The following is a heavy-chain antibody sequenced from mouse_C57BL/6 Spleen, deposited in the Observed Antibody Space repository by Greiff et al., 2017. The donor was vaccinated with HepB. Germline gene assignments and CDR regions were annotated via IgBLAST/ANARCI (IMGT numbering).Heavy chain of an antibody. CDR3: ARDYYSNRYAMDY. D-gene: IGHD2-5*01. V-gene: IGHV1-82*01. CDR2: IYPGDGDT. Sequence: QVQLKQSGPELVKPGASVKISRKASGYAFSSSWMNWVKQRPGKGLEWIGRIYPGDGDTNYNGKFKGKATLTADKSSSTAYMQLSSLTSEDSAVYFCARDYYSNRYAMDYWGQGTSVTVSS. CDR1: GYAFSSSW. J-gene: IGHJ4*01.